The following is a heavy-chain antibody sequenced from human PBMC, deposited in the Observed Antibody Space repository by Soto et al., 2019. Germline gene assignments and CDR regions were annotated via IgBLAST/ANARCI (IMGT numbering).Heavy chain of an antibody. CDR1: GFTVSSNY. J-gene: IGHJ6*02. D-gene: IGHD3-16*01. Sequence: EVQLVESGGGLIQPGGALRLSCAASGFTVSSNYMSWVRQAPGKGLEWVSFIYSGGTTYYADSVKGRFTISRDNSKNTLYLQMNSLTAEDTAVYYCAGMSGSYNYYYGVDVWGQGITVTVSS. CDR3: AGMSGSYNYYYGVDV. CDR2: IYSGGTT. V-gene: IGHV3-53*01.